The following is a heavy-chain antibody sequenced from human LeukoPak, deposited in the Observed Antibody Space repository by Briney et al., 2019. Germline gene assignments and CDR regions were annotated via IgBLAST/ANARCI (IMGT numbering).Heavy chain of an antibody. CDR3: ARQIAAAGDYYYYGMDV. J-gene: IGHJ6*02. CDR1: GGSISSYY. CDR2: IYTSGST. V-gene: IGHV4-4*07. D-gene: IGHD6-13*01. Sequence: SETLSLTCTVSGGSISSYYWSWIRQPAGKGLEWIGRIYTSGSTNYNPSLKSRVTMSVDTSKNQFSLKLSSVTAADTAVYYCARQIAAAGDYYYYGMDVWGQGTTVTVSS.